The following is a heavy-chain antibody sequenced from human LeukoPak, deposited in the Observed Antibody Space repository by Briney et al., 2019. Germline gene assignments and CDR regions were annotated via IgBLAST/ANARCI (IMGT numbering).Heavy chain of an antibody. Sequence: ASVKVSCKASGYTFTGYYMHWVRQAPGQGLEWMGWINPNSGGTNYAQKFQGRVTMTRDTSISTAYMELSRLRSDDTAVYYCARDRMWLGFYYYYMDVWGKGTTVTVSS. CDR1: GYTFTGYY. V-gene: IGHV1-2*02. CDR3: ARDRMWLGFYYYYMDV. CDR2: INPNSGGT. D-gene: IGHD6-19*01. J-gene: IGHJ6*03.